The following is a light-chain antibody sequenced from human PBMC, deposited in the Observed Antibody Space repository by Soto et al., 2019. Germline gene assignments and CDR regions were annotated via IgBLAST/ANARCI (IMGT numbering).Light chain of an antibody. CDR3: CSSAPESTYV. J-gene: IGLJ1*01. Sequence: QSVLAQPASVSGSPGQSITISCTGTSSDVGAYNSVSWYQQHPHRAPQVIIYKGTQLPSGVSNRFSGSTSGNAASLTISALQADDEADYFCCSSAPESTYVFGTGTKVTVL. CDR2: KGT. CDR1: SSDVGAYNS. V-gene: IGLV2-23*01.